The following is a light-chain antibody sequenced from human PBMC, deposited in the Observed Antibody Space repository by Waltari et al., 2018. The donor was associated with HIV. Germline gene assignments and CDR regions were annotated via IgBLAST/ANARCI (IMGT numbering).Light chain of an antibody. CDR2: KDT. J-gene: IGLJ3*02. CDR1: VLSKQY. V-gene: IGLV3-25*03. CDR3: QSADTRNTYPPRV. Sequence: SYELTQPPSVSVSPGQTARTTCSGHVLSKQYAYWYHQKPGQAPVLVIYKDTKRPSGIPERFSGTSSGTTVTLTISGVQAEDEGDYYCQSADTRNTYPPRVFGGGTRLTVL.